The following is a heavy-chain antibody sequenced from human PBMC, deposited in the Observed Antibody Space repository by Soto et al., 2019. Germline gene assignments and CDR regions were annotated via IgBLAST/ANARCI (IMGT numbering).Heavy chain of an antibody. J-gene: IGHJ3*02. D-gene: IGHD2-15*01. CDR1: NDSISSSTSY. CDR2: IYYSGST. Sequence: QLQLQESGPGLVKPSETLSLTCTVSNDSISSSTSYWGWIRQPPGKGLDWIGIIYYSGSTYYSPSLKSRVSISADTSKNRFSLMLSSVTAADTAVYYCARALVVAASYAFDIWGPGTMVTVSS. V-gene: IGHV4-39*02. CDR3: ARALVVAASYAFDI.